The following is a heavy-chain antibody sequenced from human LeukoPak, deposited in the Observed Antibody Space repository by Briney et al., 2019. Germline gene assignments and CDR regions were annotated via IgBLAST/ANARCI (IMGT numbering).Heavy chain of an antibody. D-gene: IGHD3-10*01. V-gene: IGHV4-4*07. J-gene: IGHJ4*02. CDR3: AREAVDYGSGSHDY. CDR1: GAPIGSFY. Sequence: NPSETLSLTCTVSGAPIGSFYWSWIRQPAGKGLEWIGRAHSSGSTNYIPSMKSRVSMSVDTSKNQLSLKLNTVTAADTAMYYCAREAVDYGSGSHDYGGQGILVTVSS. CDR2: AHSSGST.